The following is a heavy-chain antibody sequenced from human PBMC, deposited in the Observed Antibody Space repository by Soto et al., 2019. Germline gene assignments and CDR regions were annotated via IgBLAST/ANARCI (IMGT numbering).Heavy chain of an antibody. V-gene: IGHV3-33*01. D-gene: IGHD6-13*01. CDR1: GFTFSSYG. CDR2: IWYDGSNK. CDR3: ARARFPIAAAASDEGGWFDP. J-gene: IGHJ5*02. Sequence: GGSLRLSCAASGFTFSSYGMHWVRQAPGKGLEWVAVIWYDGSNKYYADSVKGRFTISRDNSKNTLYLQMNSLRAEDTAVYYCARARFPIAAAASDEGGWFDPWGQGTLVTVSS.